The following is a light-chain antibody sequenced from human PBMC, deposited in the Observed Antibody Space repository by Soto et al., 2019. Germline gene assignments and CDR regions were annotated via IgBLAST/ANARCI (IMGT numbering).Light chain of an antibody. Sequence: QSALTQPPSASGSPGQSVTISCTGTSSDVGGYDYVSWYQQHPGKAPKVMIFEVSKRPSGVPDRFSGSKSANTASLTVSGLQAEDEADYYCTSYASANTLVFGGGTKLTVL. CDR2: EVS. CDR3: TSYASANTLV. J-gene: IGLJ2*01. CDR1: SSDVGGYDY. V-gene: IGLV2-8*01.